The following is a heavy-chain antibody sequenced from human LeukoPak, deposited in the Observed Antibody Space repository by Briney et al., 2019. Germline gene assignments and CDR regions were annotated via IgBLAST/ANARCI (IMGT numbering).Heavy chain of an antibody. CDR2: MNPNSGNT. V-gene: IGHV1-8*03. D-gene: IGHD1-26*01. CDR1: GYTFSSYD. J-gene: IGHJ3*02. CDR3: ASPYSGSYYVFDI. Sequence: GASVKVSCKASGYTFSSYDINWVRQATGQGPEWMGWMNPNSGNTGCAQKFQGRVTITRSTSISTAYMELSSLRSEDTSVYYCASPYSGSYYVFDIWGQGTMVTVSS.